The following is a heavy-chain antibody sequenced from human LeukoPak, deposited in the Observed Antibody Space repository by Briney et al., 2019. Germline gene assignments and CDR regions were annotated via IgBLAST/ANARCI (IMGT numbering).Heavy chain of an antibody. D-gene: IGHD6-13*01. V-gene: IGHV4-31*03. Sequence: TLSLTCTVSGDSISSGDYYWTWIRQHPGKGLEWIGCIYYSGSTYYNLSLKSRVIISADTSKNHFSLKLSSVTAADTAVYYCARVREATIAAFFDYWGQGILVTVSS. CDR2: IYYSGST. CDR3: ARVREATIAAFFDY. J-gene: IGHJ4*02. CDR1: GDSISSGDYY.